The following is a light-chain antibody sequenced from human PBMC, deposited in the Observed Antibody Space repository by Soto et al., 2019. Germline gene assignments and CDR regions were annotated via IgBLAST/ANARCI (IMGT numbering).Light chain of an antibody. CDR2: EVS. J-gene: IGLJ1*01. Sequence: QSVLTQPVSVSGSPGQSITISCTGTSSDVGGHKYVSWYQQHPGKAPKLMIYEVSDRPSGVSNRFSGSKSGNTASLTISGLQAEDEADYYCSSYTITSTVFGTGTKVTVL. CDR3: SSYTITSTV. V-gene: IGLV2-14*03. CDR1: SSDVGGHKY.